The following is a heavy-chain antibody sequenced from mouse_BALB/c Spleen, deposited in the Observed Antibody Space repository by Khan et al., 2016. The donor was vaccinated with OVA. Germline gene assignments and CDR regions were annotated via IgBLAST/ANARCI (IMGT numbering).Heavy chain of an antibody. CDR3: ARVYGGDFDY. CDR2: ISYSGNT. J-gene: IGHJ2*01. Sequence: VQLVESGPGLVKPSQSLSLICTVTGYSITSDYAWNWIRQFPGNKLEWMGFISYSGNTNYNPSLKSRISITRDTSKNQFFLHLNSMTTEDTATYYCARVYGGDFDYWGQGTTLTVSS. D-gene: IGHD1-1*01. V-gene: IGHV3-2*02. CDR1: GYSITSDYA.